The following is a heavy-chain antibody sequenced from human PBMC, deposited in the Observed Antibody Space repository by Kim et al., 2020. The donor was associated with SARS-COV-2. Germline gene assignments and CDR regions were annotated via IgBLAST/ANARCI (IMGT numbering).Heavy chain of an antibody. CDR3: AMGQRLSSSSDLGFDY. CDR1: GFTFSSYG. CDR2: ISYDGSNK. V-gene: IGHV3-30*03. D-gene: IGHD6-6*01. J-gene: IGHJ4*01. Sequence: GGSLRLSCAASGFTFSSYGMHWVRQAPGKGLEWVAVISYDGSNKYYADSVKGRFTISRDNSKNTLYLQMNSLRAEDTAVYYCAMGQRLSSSSDLGFDYWG.